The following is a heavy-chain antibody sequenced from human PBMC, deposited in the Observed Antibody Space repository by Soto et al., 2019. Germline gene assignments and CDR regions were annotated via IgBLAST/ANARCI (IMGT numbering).Heavy chain of an antibody. CDR2: IYYSGST. J-gene: IGHJ6*02. CDR3: ARHLRLLWFGELALDGMDV. V-gene: IGHV4-39*01. Sequence: SVTPSLNCTVPCCSISSSSYYWVWICQPPGKVLEWIGSIYYSGSTYYNPSLKSRVTISVDTSKNQFSLKLSSVTAADTAVYYCARHLRLLWFGELALDGMDVWGQGTTVT. CDR1: CCSISSSSYY. D-gene: IGHD3-10*01.